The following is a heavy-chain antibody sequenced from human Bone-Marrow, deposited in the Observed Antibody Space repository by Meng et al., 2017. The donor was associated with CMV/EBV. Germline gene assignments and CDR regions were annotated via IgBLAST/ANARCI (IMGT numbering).Heavy chain of an antibody. CDR1: GFIFSSYW. D-gene: IGHD1-26*01. CDR3: ARGGGYYNH. Sequence: GESLKISCAASGFIFSSYWMSWVRHAPGKGLEWVSNIKHDGSEKFYVDSVKGRFTISRDNAVNSLYLQMNGQRAEDTAVYYCARGGGYYNHWGQGTLVTVSS. V-gene: IGHV3-7*01. CDR2: IKHDGSEK. J-gene: IGHJ5*02.